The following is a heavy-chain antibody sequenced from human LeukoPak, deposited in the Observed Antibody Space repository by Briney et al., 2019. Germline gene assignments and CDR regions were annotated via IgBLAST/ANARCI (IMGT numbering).Heavy chain of an antibody. CDR2: IRYDGSNK. V-gene: IGHV3-30*02. J-gene: IGHJ4*02. D-gene: IGHD6-19*01. CDR1: GFTFSSYG. Sequence: GGSLRLSCAASGFTFSSYGMHWVRQAPGKGLEWVAFIRYDGSNKYYADSVKGRFTISRDNPKNTLYLQMNSLRAEDTAVYYCAKDSGFIAVAATGDIDYWGQGTLVTVSS. CDR3: AKDSGFIAVAATGDIDY.